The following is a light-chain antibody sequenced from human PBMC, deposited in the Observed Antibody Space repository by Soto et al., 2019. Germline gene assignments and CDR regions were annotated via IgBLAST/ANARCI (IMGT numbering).Light chain of an antibody. Sequence: ETVMTQSPATLSVSPGEIPTLYCRASQSVNSNLAWYQQTLGQAPRVLIFGASTRATGIPARFSGSGSGTEFSLTINSLQSEDFAVYYCQQRCNWPTFGQGTRLEIK. V-gene: IGKV3-15*01. CDR2: GAS. CDR1: QSVNSN. J-gene: IGKJ5*01. CDR3: QQRCNWPT.